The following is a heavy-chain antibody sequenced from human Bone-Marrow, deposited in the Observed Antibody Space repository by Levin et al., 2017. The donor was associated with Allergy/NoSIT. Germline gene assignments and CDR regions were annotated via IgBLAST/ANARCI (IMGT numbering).Heavy chain of an antibody. V-gene: IGHV1-8*01. D-gene: IGHD6-13*01. CDR3: ARGGSSWFSLYTCNV. CDR1: GYTFTNNN. CDR2: MNPDSGDT. J-gene: IGHJ3*01. Sequence: ASVKVSCKASGYTFTNNNINWVRQATGQGLEWMGWMNPDSGDTGYAQKFQGRVTMTRNTSISTAYMELSSLRSDDTAVYYCARGGSSWFSLYTCNVWGQGTMVSVSS.